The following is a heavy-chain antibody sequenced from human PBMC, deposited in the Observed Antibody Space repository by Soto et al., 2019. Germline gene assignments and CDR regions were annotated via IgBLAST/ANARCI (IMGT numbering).Heavy chain of an antibody. CDR2: ISPNGGST. V-gene: IGHV3-64D*06. CDR3: VKGEYYYDSGAYYPFDY. J-gene: IGHJ4*02. D-gene: IGHD3-22*01. Sequence: PGGSLRLSCSASGFTFSSYAIHWVRQAPGKGLEYVSTISPNGGSTYYADSVKGRFAIYRDNSKNTLYLQMSSLRAEDTAVYYCVKGEYYYDSGAYYPFDYWGQGT. CDR1: GFTFSSYA.